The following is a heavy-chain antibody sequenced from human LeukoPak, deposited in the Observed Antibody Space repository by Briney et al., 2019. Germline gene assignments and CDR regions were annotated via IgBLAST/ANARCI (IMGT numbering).Heavy chain of an antibody. J-gene: IGHJ4*02. D-gene: IGHD5-18*01. CDR3: VREARGYHCTYFDY. V-gene: IGHV3-13*01. CDR1: GFTLGRHD. CDR2: VSSGFHA. Sequence: PGGSLRLSCTASGFTLGRHDMHWVRQIPGQGLEWVAAVSSGFHAFFADSVQGRFTVSREDARNSLYLQMNSLRAGDTAVYYCVREARGYHCTYFDYWGQGTLVTVSS.